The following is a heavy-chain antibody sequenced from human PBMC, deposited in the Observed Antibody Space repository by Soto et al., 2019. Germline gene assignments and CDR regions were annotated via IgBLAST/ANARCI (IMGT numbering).Heavy chain of an antibody. V-gene: IGHV1-2*04. J-gene: IGHJ6*02. D-gene: IGHD3-3*01. Sequence: ASVKVSCKASGYTFTGYYMHWVRQAPGQGLEWMGWINPNSGGTNYAQKFQGWVTMTRDTSISTAYMELSRLRSDDTAVYYCARGKPITIFGVVITRYYGMDVWGQGTLVTVSS. CDR2: INPNSGGT. CDR1: GYTFTGYY. CDR3: ARGKPITIFGVVITRYYGMDV.